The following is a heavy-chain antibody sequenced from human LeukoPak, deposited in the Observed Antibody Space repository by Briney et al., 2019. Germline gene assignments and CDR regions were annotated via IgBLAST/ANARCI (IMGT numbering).Heavy chain of an antibody. D-gene: IGHD2-2*02. CDR3: ARGTYCSSTSCYTRYYYYYGMDV. CDR2: VNHSGST. CDR1: GGSFSGYY. V-gene: IGHV4-34*01. Sequence: SETLSLTCAVYGGSFSGYYWSWIRQPPGKGLEWIGEVNHSGSTNYNPSLKSRVTISVDTSKNQFSLKLSSATAADTAVYYCARGTYCSSTSCYTRYYYYYGMDVWGQGTTVTVSS. J-gene: IGHJ6*02.